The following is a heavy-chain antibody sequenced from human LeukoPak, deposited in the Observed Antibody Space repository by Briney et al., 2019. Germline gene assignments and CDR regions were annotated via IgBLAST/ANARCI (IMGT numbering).Heavy chain of an antibody. CDR2: TYHRSTWYN. J-gene: IGHJ5*02. D-gene: IGHD2-2*01. Sequence: RSQTLSLTCAISGDSVSSNSVTWNWIRQSPSRGLEWLGRTYHRSTWYNDYAVSVRGRITVNPDTSKNQFSLHLNSVTPEDTAVYYCARRLTQYDCFDPWGQGILVTVSS. V-gene: IGHV6-1*01. CDR1: GDSVSSNSVT. CDR3: ARRLTQYDCFDP.